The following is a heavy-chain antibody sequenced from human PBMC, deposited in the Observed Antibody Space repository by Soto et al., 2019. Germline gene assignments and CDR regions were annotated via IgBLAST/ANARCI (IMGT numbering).Heavy chain of an antibody. V-gene: IGHV5-51*01. CDR2: IYPGDSDI. CDR3: ARHDGVVLTASFDY. D-gene: IGHD2-21*02. CDR1: GHSFTTYW. J-gene: IGHJ4*02. Sequence: PGESLKISCQGSGHSFTTYWIGWVRQMPGKGLEWLGIIYPGDSDIRYSPSFQGQVTISADKSISTTYLQWSSLKASDTAMYYCARHDGVVLTASFDYWGQGTQVTVSS.